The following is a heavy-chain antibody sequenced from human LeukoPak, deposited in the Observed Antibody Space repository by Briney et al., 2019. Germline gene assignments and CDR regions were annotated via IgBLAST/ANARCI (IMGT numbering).Heavy chain of an antibody. V-gene: IGHV1-18*01. Sequence: GASVKVSCKASGYTFTSYGISWVRQAPGQGLEWMGWISAYNGNTNYAQKLQGRGTMTTDTSTSTAYMELRSLRSDDTAVYYCASGYYDSSGYYYEGRNYFDYRGQGTLVTVSS. CDR1: GYTFTSYG. CDR3: ASGYYDSSGYYYEGRNYFDY. D-gene: IGHD3-22*01. CDR2: ISAYNGNT. J-gene: IGHJ4*02.